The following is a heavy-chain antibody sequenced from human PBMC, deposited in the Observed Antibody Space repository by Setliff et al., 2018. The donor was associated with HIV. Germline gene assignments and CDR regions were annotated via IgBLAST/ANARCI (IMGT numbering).Heavy chain of an antibody. CDR3: ASRIYYYDESRVLREEGFVP. V-gene: IGHV4-34*01. CDR1: GGPFSDHY. CDR2: TSHNGGT. J-gene: IGHJ5*02. D-gene: IGHD3-22*01. Sequence: SETLSLTCAVHGGPFSDHYWNWIRQPPGQGLEWIGETSHNGGTNYNPSLKSRVTISVDRSKNQFSLKLTSVTAADTAMYYCASRIYYYDESRVLREEGFVPWGQGTLVTVSS.